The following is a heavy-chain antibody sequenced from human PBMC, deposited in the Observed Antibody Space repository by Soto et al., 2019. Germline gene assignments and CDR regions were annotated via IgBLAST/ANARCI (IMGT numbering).Heavy chain of an antibody. V-gene: IGHV1-3*04. Sequence: ASVKFSCKASGYIFTSYPIHWVRQAPGQRLEWMGWINTGTGNTKYSQNFQGRVTTTRDTSATTAYMELSSLRSEDTAVYYCARDNSGLGDYWGQGALVTVSS. D-gene: IGHD6-25*01. J-gene: IGHJ4*02. CDR2: INTGTGNT. CDR1: GYIFTSYP. CDR3: ARDNSGLGDY.